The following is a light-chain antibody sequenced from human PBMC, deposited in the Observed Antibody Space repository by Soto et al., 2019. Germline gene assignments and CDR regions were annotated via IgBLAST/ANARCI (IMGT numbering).Light chain of an antibody. V-gene: IGKV3-20*01. CDR2: GAS. Sequence: EIVLTQSPGTLSLSPGERATLSCRASQSVSSSYLAWYQQKPGQAPRLLIYGASSRATGIPDRFSGSGFGTDFTLTISRLEPEDSAVYYCQQYGSSPYTFGQGTKLE. J-gene: IGKJ2*01. CDR3: QQYGSSPYT. CDR1: QSVSSSY.